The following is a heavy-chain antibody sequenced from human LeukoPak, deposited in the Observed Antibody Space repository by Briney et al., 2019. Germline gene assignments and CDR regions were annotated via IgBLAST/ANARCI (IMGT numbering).Heavy chain of an antibody. V-gene: IGHV4-34*01. CDR1: GGSFSDYY. J-gene: IGHJ4*02. Sequence: SETLSLTCAVYGGSFSDYYWSWIRQPPGKGLEWIGEINHSGSTNYNPSLKSRVTISVDTSKNQFSLKLRSVTAADTAVYYCAWSGIQLWFSYWGQGTLVTVSS. CDR2: INHSGST. D-gene: IGHD5-18*01. CDR3: AWSGIQLWFSY.